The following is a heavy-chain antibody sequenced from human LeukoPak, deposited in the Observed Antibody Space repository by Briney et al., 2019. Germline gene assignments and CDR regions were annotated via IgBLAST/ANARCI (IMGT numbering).Heavy chain of an antibody. D-gene: IGHD3-22*01. J-gene: IGHJ4*02. CDR2: IYYSGST. Sequence: SETLSLTCTVSGGSISSYYWSWIRQPPGKGLEWIGYIYYSGSTNYNPSLKSRVTISVDTSKNQFSLKLSSVTAADTAVYYCASSPGSNYYDSSGFPPDYWGQGTLVTVSS. CDR3: ASSPGSNYYDSSGFPPDY. V-gene: IGHV4-59*01. CDR1: GGSISSYY.